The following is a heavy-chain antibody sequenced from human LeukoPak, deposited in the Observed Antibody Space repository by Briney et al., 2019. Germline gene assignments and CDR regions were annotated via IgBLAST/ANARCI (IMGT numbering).Heavy chain of an antibody. CDR1: GFTFSSYG. V-gene: IGHV3-30*02. J-gene: IGHJ3*02. D-gene: IGHD3-22*01. Sequence: GGSLRLSCAASGFTFSSYGMHWVRQAPGKGLEWVAFIRYDGSNKYYADSVKGRFTISRGNSKNTLYLQMNSLRAEDTAVYYCAKDLTMIAYSYDAFDIWGQGTMVTVSS. CDR2: IRYDGSNK. CDR3: AKDLTMIAYSYDAFDI.